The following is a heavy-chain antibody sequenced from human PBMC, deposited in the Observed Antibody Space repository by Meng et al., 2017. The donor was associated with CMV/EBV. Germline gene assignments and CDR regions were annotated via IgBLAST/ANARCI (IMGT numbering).Heavy chain of an antibody. CDR1: GYTFTSYD. Sequence: ASVKVSCKASGYTFTSYDINWVRQATGQGLEWMGWMNPNSGNTGYAQKFQGRVTMTRNTSISTAYMELSSLRAEDTAVYYCAKELGRGSGGFSWFDPWGQGTLVTGLL. V-gene: IGHV1-8*01. CDR2: MNPNSGNT. J-gene: IGHJ5*02. CDR3: AKELGRGSGGFSWFDP. D-gene: IGHD2-8*02.